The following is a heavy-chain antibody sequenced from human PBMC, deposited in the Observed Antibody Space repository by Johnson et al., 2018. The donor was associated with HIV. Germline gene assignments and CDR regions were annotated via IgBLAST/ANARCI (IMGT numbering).Heavy chain of an antibody. Sequence: VQLVESGGGVVQPGRSLRLSCAASGFTFSSYAMHWVRQAPGKGLEWVAVIYSGGSTYYADSVKGRFTISRENAKNSLYLQMNSLRAEDTALYYCASGDDDGFWGQGTVVTVSS. CDR1: GFTFSSYA. J-gene: IGHJ3*01. CDR2: IYSGGST. CDR3: ASGDDDGF. V-gene: IGHV3-NL1*01. D-gene: IGHD5-12*01.